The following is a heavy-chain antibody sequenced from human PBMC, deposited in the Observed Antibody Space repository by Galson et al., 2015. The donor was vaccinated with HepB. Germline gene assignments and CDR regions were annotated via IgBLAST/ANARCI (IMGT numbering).Heavy chain of an antibody. D-gene: IGHD3-22*01. Sequence: SLRLSCAPSGFTFDGYAMHWVRQAPGRGLEWVSGVNWKSGNIGYADSVKGRFTISRDNAKTSLYLQMNSLRAEDTALYYCAIASYSYESTGYGFAFDVWGQGTMVTVSS. CDR3: AIASYSYESTGYGFAFDV. V-gene: IGHV3-9*01. CDR2: VNWKSGNI. CDR1: GFTFDGYA. J-gene: IGHJ3*01.